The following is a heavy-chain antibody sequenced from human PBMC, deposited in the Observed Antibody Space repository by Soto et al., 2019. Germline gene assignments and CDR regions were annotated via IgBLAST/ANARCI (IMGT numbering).Heavy chain of an antibody. CDR3: ASARSSVGAPGGFIEF. CDR1: GFIFTNYW. J-gene: IGHJ4*02. V-gene: IGHV3-7*03. D-gene: IGHD1-26*01. CDR2: INPAGSDR. Sequence: VQLVESGGGLVQPGGSLRLSCAASGFIFTNYWINWVRQAPGKGLEWVANINPAGSDRRYVDSVKGRFTSSRDNAKNSVYQQMNSLRDDDTAVYYCASARSSVGAPGGFIEFWGQGSLVTVSS.